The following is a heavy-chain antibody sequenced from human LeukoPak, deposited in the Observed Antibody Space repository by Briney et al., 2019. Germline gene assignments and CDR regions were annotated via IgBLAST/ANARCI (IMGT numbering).Heavy chain of an antibody. CDR2: IYYSGST. D-gene: IGHD4-23*01. CDR1: GGSISSYY. J-gene: IGHJ4*02. Sequence: SETLSLTCTVSGGSISSYYWSWIRQPPGKGLEWIGYIYYSGSTNYNPSLKSRVTISVDTSKNQFSLKLSSVTAADTAVYYCARRGVVTESDYWGQGTLVTVSS. V-gene: IGHV4-59*01. CDR3: ARRGVVTESDY.